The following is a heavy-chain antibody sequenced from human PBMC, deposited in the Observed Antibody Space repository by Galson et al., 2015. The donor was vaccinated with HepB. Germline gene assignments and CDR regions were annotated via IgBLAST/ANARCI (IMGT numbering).Heavy chain of an antibody. V-gene: IGHV3-23*01. D-gene: IGHD2-2*01. Sequence: SLRLSCAASGFTFSNYAMSWVRQAPGKGLEWVSAISGSGGRKYNADSVKGRVTISQDNSKNTLYLQMNSLRAEDTAVYYCAKDWKMSDIVVVPAGTGPDTALPSLYYYYGMDVWGQGTTVTVSS. CDR2: ISGSGGRK. CDR3: AKDWKMSDIVVVPAGTGPDTALPSLYYYYGMDV. J-gene: IGHJ6*02. CDR1: GFTFSNYA.